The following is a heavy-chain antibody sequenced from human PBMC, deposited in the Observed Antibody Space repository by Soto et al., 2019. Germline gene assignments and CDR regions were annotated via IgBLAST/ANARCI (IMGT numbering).Heavy chain of an antibody. V-gene: IGHV4-34*01. Sequence: SETLSLTCAVYGGSFSGYYWSWIRQPPGKGLEWIGEINHSGSTNYNPSLKSRVTISVDTSKNQFSLKLSSVTAADTAVYYCARAKGDRYNWKDETALKNWFDPWGQGTLVTVSS. D-gene: IGHD1-1*01. J-gene: IGHJ5*02. CDR3: ARAKGDRYNWKDETALKNWFDP. CDR1: GGSFSGYY. CDR2: INHSGST.